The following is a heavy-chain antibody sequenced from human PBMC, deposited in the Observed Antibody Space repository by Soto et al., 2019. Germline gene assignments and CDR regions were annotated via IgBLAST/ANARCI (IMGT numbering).Heavy chain of an antibody. D-gene: IGHD4-17*01. J-gene: IGHJ6*02. CDR3: AMTTVTSSYYYYYGMDV. V-gene: IGHV1-18*01. CDR2: ISAYNGNT. CDR1: GYTFTSYG. Sequence: QVQLVQSGAEVKKPGASVKVSCKASGYTFTSYGISWVRQAPGQGLEWMGWISAYNGNTNYAQKLQGRVTMTTDTTTRTAYMELRSLRSDDPAVYYCAMTTVTSSYYYYYGMDVWGQGTTVTVSS.